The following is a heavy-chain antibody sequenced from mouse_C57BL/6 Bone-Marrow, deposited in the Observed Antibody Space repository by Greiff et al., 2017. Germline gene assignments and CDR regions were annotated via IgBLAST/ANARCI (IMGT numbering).Heavy chain of an antibody. V-gene: IGHV1-63*01. Sequence: VQVVESGAELVRPGTSVKMSCKASGYTFTNYWIGWAKQRPGHGLDGLGDIYPGGGYTNYNEKFKGKATLTADKSSSTAYMQFSSLTSEDSAISYCARGEGPLFDYWGQGTTLTVSS. J-gene: IGHJ2*01. CDR3: ARGEGPLFDY. CDR1: GYTFTNYW. CDR2: IYPGGGYT.